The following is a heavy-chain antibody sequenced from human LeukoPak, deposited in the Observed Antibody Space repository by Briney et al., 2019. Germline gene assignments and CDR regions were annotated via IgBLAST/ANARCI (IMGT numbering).Heavy chain of an antibody. CDR2: ISGSGGST. J-gene: IGHJ4*02. CDR3: AKAPYYYDSSGYFNY. D-gene: IGHD3-22*01. CDR1: GFTFSSYA. V-gene: IGHV3-23*01. Sequence: PGGSLRLSCAASGFTFSSYAMSSVRQAPGKGLEWDPAISGSGGSTYYADSVKGRLTISRDNSKNTLYLQMNSLRAEDTAVYYCAKAPYYYDSSGYFNYWGQGTLVTVSS.